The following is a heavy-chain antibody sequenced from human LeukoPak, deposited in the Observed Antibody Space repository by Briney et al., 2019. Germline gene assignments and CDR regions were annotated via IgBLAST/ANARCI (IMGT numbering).Heavy chain of an antibody. CDR2: IYTSGST. J-gene: IGHJ6*03. Sequence: SETLSLTCTVSGGSISSSSYYWGWIRQPPGKGLEWIGSIYTSGSTNYNPSLKSRVTISVDTSKNQFSLKLSSVTAADTAVYYCARGVLDYDILTGPTSTHYYYYYMDVWGKGTTVTISS. CDR1: GGSISSSSYY. CDR3: ARGVLDYDILTGPTSTHYYYYYMDV. V-gene: IGHV4-39*07. D-gene: IGHD3-9*01.